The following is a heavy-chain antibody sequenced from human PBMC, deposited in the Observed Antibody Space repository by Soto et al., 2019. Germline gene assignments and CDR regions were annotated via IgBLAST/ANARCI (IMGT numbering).Heavy chain of an antibody. Sequence: EVQLVESGGGLVQPGGSLRLSCAASGFTFSSYWMHWVRQAPGKGLVWVSRINSDESSTRYADSVKGRFIISRDNGKNTLYLQMNSLRAEDTAVYYCARDGRFGEGDYGMDVWGQGTTVTVSS. V-gene: IGHV3-74*01. CDR3: ARDGRFGEGDYGMDV. J-gene: IGHJ6*02. CDR2: INSDESST. CDR1: GFTFSSYW. D-gene: IGHD3-10*01.